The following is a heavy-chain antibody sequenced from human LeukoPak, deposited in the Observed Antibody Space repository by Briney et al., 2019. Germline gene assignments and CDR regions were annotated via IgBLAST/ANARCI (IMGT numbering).Heavy chain of an antibody. CDR3: GKSRRGGAFDI. CDR2: ISGSGGTT. Sequence: GGSLRLSCAASGVTVSSYALSWVRQPPGKGLEWVSAISGSGGTTYYADSVKGRSTISRDNSKNILYLQMNSMRAEATAVYYGGKSRRGGAFDIWGQGTMVTVSS. D-gene: IGHD3-16*01. V-gene: IGHV3-23*01. J-gene: IGHJ3*02. CDR1: GVTVSSYA.